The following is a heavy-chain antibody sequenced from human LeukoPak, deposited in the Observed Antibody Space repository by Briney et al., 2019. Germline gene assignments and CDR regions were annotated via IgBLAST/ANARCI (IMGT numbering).Heavy chain of an antibody. D-gene: IGHD3-22*01. Sequence: SVKVSCKASGGTFSSYAISWVRQAPGQGLEWMGGIIPIFATANYAQKFQGRVTITADESTSTAYMELSSLRSEGTAVYYCARGPITTRSHFDYWGQGTLVTVSS. CDR2: IIPIFATA. V-gene: IGHV1-69*13. CDR3: ARGPITTRSHFDY. J-gene: IGHJ4*02. CDR1: GGTFSSYA.